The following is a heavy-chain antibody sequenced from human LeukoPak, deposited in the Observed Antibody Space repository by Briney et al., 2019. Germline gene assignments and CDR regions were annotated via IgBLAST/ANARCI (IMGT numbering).Heavy chain of an antibody. Sequence: GGSLRLSCAASGFTFSSYWMSWVRQAPGKGLEWVANIKQDGSEKYYVDSVKGRFTISRDNAKNSLYLQMNSLRAEDTALYYCARVPHSGVVAPPDVWGKGTTVTVSS. D-gene: IGHD2-15*01. CDR3: ARVPHSGVVAPPDV. CDR2: IKQDGSEK. J-gene: IGHJ6*04. CDR1: GFTFSSYW. V-gene: IGHV3-7*03.